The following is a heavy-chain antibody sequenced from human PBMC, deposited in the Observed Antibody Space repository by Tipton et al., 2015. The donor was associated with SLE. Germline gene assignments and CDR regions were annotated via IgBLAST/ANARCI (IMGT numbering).Heavy chain of an antibody. D-gene: IGHD4-17*01. CDR3: ARAWGHDYGALYWYFDL. CDR2: IRYDGSNK. J-gene: IGHJ2*01. Sequence: QLVQSGGGVVQPGRSLRLSCAASGFTFSSYGMHWVRQAPGKGLEWVAFIRYDGSNKYYADSVKGRFTISRDNSKNTLYLQMNSLRAEDTAVYYCARAWGHDYGALYWYFDLWGRGTLVTVSS. V-gene: IGHV3-33*08. CDR1: GFTFSSYG.